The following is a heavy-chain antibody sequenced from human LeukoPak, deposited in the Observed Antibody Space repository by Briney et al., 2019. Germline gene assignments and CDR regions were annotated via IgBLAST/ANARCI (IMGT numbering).Heavy chain of an antibody. CDR1: GFTFSNYA. V-gene: IGHV3-23*01. CDR2: ISAGGST. CDR3: AKDRGEVYYGSGSCFDF. Sequence: PGGSLKLSCVASGFTFSNYAISWVRQAPGKGLEWVSVISAGGSTYYADSVKGRVTISRDNSKDTVNLQMNSLRVEDTAIYYCAKDRGEVYYGSGSCFDFWGQGILVTVSS. D-gene: IGHD3-10*01. J-gene: IGHJ4*02.